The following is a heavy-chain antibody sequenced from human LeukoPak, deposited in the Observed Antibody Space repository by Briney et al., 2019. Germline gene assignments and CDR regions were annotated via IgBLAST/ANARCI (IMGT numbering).Heavy chain of an antibody. CDR2: MNPGSGNT. V-gene: IGHV1-8*01. CDR1: GYTFSSYD. D-gene: IGHD1-1*01. J-gene: IGHJ4*02. CDR3: ARELRRDKY. Sequence: ASVKVSCKASGYTFSSYDINWVRQATGQGLEWTGYMNPGSGNTGYAQNFQGRVTLTVNTSITTAYMELSSLRPEDTAVYYCARELRRDKYWGQGTLVTVSS.